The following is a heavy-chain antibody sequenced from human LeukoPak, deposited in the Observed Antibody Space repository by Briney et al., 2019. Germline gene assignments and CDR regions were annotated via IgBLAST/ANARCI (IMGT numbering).Heavy chain of an antibody. CDR1: GYTFTSYD. J-gene: IGHJ4*02. D-gene: IGHD4-17*01. Sequence: GASVKVSCKASGYTFTSYDINWVRQATGQGLEWMGWMNPNSGNTGYAQKFQGRVTMTRNTSISTAYMELSSLRSEDTAVYYCSRVDIYGDPTYFDYWGQGTLVTVSS. CDR3: SRVDIYGDPTYFDY. V-gene: IGHV1-8*01. CDR2: MNPNSGNT.